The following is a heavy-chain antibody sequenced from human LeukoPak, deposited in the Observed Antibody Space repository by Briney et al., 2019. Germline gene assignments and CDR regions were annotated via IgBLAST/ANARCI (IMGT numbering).Heavy chain of an antibody. V-gene: IGHV4-59*01. CDR1: GGSISSYY. J-gene: IGHJ4*02. CDR2: IYYSGST. D-gene: IGHD5-12*01. Sequence: SEALSLTCTVSGGSISSYYWSWIRQPPGKGLEWIGYIYYSGSTNYNPSPKSRVTMSVDTSKNQFSLKLSSVTAADTAVYYCATYSGGHIDYWGQGSLVTVSS. CDR3: ATYSGGHIDY.